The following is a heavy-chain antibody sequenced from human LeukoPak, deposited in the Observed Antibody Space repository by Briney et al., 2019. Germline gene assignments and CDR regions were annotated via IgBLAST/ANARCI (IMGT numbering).Heavy chain of an antibody. J-gene: IGHJ4*02. CDR3: LCFGLGAHGAGTY. V-gene: IGHV1-69*05. D-gene: IGHD6-13*01. Sequence: GSSVKVSCKASGGTFSSYAISWVRQAPGQGLEWMGGIIPIFGTANYAQKFQGRVTITTDESTSTAYMELSSLRSEDAAVYYCLCFGLGAHGAGTYWGQGTLVTVSS. CDR2: IIPIFGTA. CDR1: GGTFSSYA.